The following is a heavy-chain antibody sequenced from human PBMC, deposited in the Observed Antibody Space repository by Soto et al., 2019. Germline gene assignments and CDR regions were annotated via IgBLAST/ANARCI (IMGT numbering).Heavy chain of an antibody. D-gene: IGHD6-19*01. Sequence: SETLSLTCTVSGGSISSSSYYWGWIRQPPGKGLEWIGSIYYSGSTYYNPSLKSRVTISVDTSKNKFSLKLSSVTAADTAVYYCASQYSSGWYEGYYYYGMDVWGQGTTVTVSS. CDR2: IYYSGST. CDR1: GGSISSSSYY. CDR3: ASQYSSGWYEGYYYYGMDV. V-gene: IGHV4-39*01. J-gene: IGHJ6*02.